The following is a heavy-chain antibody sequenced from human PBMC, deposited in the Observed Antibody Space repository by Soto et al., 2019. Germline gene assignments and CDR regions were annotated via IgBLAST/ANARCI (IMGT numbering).Heavy chain of an antibody. V-gene: IGHV6-1*01. CDR1: GDSVSSNSAA. CDR2: TYYRSKWYN. CDR3: ARGLIAALFLLPETSDGMDV. D-gene: IGHD6-6*01. Sequence: SQTLSLTCAISGDSVSSNSAAWNWIRQSPSRGLEWLGRTYYRSKWYNDYAVSVKSRITINPDTSKNQFSLQLNSVTPEDTAVYYCARGLIAALFLLPETSDGMDVWGQGTTVTVSS. J-gene: IGHJ6*01.